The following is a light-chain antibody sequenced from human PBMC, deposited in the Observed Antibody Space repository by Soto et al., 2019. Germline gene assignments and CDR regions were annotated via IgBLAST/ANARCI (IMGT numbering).Light chain of an antibody. CDR3: QPYDSSLSGHVV. Sequence: QSVLTQPPSVSGAPGQRVTISCTGSSSNIGAGYDVHWYQQLPGTAPKLLIYGNSNRPSGVPDRFSGSKSGTSASLAITGLQAEDDADYYCQPYDSSLSGHVVFGGGTKLTVL. CDR1: SSNIGAGYD. J-gene: IGLJ2*01. CDR2: GNS. V-gene: IGLV1-40*01.